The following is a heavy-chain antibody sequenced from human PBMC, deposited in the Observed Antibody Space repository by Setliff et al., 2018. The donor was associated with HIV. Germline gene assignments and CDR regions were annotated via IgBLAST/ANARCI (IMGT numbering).Heavy chain of an antibody. CDR2: IYYNGNT. V-gene: IGHV4-39*07. J-gene: IGHJ3*02. Sequence: SETLSLTCTVSGGSIDSSGFFWGWIRQSPGRGLEWIGSIYYNGNTNYNPSLKSRVTISVDTSKNQFSLKLSSVTAADTAVYYCARGMLRSSWYAHHDAFDIWGQGTMVTVSS. CDR3: ARGMLRSSWYAHHDAFDI. D-gene: IGHD6-13*01. CDR1: GGSIDSSGFF.